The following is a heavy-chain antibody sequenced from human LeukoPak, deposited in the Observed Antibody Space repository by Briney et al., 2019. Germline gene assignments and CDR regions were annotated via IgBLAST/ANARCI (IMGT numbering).Heavy chain of an antibody. J-gene: IGHJ4*02. CDR2: IRGSGGST. D-gene: IGHD2-15*01. CDR1: GFTFNSYA. V-gene: IGHV3-23*01. Sequence: PGGSLRLSCAASGFTFNSYAMSWVRQAPGKGLEWVSAIRGSGGSTYYADSVKGRFTISRDNAKNSLYLQMNSLRAEDTALYYCAKVPYCSGGTCYVYFDYWGQGTLVTVSS. CDR3: AKVPYCSGGTCYVYFDY.